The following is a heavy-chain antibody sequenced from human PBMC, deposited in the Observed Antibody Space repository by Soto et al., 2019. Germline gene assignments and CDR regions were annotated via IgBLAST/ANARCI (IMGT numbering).Heavy chain of an antibody. J-gene: IGHJ4*02. CDR3: ARQRRWLFPKPSYYFDY. D-gene: IGHD3-22*01. CDR2: INHSGST. Sequence: SETLSLTCAVYGGSFSGYYWSWIRQPPGKGLEWIGEINHSGSTNYNPSLKSRVTISVDTSKNQFSLKLSSVTAADTAVYYCARQRRWLFPKPSYYFDYWGQGTLVTVSS. V-gene: IGHV4-34*01. CDR1: GGSFSGYY.